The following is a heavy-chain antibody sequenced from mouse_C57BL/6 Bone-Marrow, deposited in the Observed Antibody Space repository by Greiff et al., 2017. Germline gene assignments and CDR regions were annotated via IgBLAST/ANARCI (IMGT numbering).Heavy chain of an antibody. J-gene: IGHJ4*01. CDR1: GYTFNSYW. D-gene: IGHD2-3*01. V-gene: IGHV1-69*01. CDR3: ARGYCGGYAMDY. Sequence: VQLQQPGAELVMPGASVKLSCKASGYTFNSYWMHWVKQRPGQGLEWIGEIDPSDSYTNYNQKFKGKSTLTVDKSSSTAYMQLSSLTSEDSAVYYCARGYCGGYAMDYWGQGTSVTVSS. CDR2: IDPSDSYT.